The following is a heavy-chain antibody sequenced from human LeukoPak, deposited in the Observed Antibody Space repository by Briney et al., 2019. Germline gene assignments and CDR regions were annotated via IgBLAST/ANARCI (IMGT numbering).Heavy chain of an antibody. CDR1: GFTFSSYA. J-gene: IGHJ6*03. CDR3: VRDFKATLVRGIINYHYYYYYMDV. CDR2: ISGSGSKT. D-gene: IGHD3-10*01. Sequence: QSGGSLRLSCAASGFTFSSYAMNWVRQAPGKGLEWVSGISGSGSKTYYADSVKGRFTISRDNGKKSLYLQMNSLRAEDSAVYYCVRDFKATLVRGIINYHYYYYYMDVWGKGTTVTVSS. V-gene: IGHV3-23*01.